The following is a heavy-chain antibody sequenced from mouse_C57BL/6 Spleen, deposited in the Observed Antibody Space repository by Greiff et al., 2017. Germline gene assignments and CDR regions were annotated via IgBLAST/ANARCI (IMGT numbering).Heavy chain of an antibody. CDR1: GYTFTSYW. V-gene: IGHV1-69*01. CDR3: ATNSNFDYSGY. D-gene: IGHD2-13*01. Sequence: QVQLQQPGAELVMPGASVKLSCKASGYTFTSYWMHWVKQRPGQGLEWIGEIDPSDSYTNYNQKFKGKSTLTVDKSSSTAYMQLSSLTSEDSAVYYCATNSNFDYSGYWGQGTTRTVSS. J-gene: IGHJ2*01. CDR2: IDPSDSYT.